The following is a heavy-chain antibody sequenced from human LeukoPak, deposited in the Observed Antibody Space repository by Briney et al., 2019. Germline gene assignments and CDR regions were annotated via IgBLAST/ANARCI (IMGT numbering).Heavy chain of an antibody. CDR3: AKRNGF. CDR2: ISYDGNNK. V-gene: IGHV3-30*18. CDR1: GFTFSSYD. J-gene: IGHJ4*02. Sequence: GGSLRLSCAASGFTFSSYDMHWVRQAPGKGLEWVAIISYDGNNKYCADSVKGRFTISRDNSKNTLYLQMNSLRVEDTAVYYCAKRNGFWGQGTLVTVSS. D-gene: IGHD1-1*01.